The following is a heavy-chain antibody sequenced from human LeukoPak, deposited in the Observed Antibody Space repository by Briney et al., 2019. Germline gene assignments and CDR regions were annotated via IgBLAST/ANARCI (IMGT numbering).Heavy chain of an antibody. CDR3: ARGGQLNWFDP. CDR1: GHFISSSY. J-gene: IGHJ5*02. D-gene: IGHD5-18*01. CDR2: ISYSGST. Sequence: SETLTLTCTVSGHFISSSYWTWIRQSPGKGLEWIGYISYSGSTSSNPSLRSQVTISEEPSKNQFSLTLSPVPAADTAMYYCARGGQLNWFDPWGQRTLVTLSS. V-gene: IGHV4-59*01.